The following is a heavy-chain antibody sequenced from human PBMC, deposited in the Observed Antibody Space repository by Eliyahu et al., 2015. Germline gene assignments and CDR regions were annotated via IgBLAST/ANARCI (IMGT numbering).Heavy chain of an antibody. CDR2: VYNTGST. V-gene: IGHV4-30-4*01. Sequence: QVQLRESGPGQVKPSQTLSLTCTXSGGSIXSGDYYWTWLRQPPGKGLEWIGYVYNTGSTYYNPSLMSRLNMSVDTSRNQFSLRLFSVTAADTAVYYCARDPGGSGNSYPFDSWGQGILVTVSS. D-gene: IGHD3-10*01. CDR3: ARDPGGSGNSYPFDS. J-gene: IGHJ4*02. CDR1: GGSIXSGDYY.